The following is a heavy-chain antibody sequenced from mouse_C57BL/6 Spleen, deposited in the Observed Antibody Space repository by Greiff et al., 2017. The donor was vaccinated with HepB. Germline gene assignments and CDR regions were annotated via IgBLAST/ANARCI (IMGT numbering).Heavy chain of an antibody. V-gene: IGHV1-39*01. Sequence: EVQLQQSGPELVKPGASVKISCKASGYSFTDYNMNWVKQSNGKSLEWIGVINPNYGTTSYNQKFKGKATLTVDQSSSTAYMQLSSLTSEDSAVYYCAPINCLYSNYVCWYFDVWGTGTTVTVSS. CDR2: INPNYGTT. CDR3: APINCLYSNYVCWYFDV. J-gene: IGHJ1*03. CDR1: GYSFTDYN. D-gene: IGHD2-5*01.